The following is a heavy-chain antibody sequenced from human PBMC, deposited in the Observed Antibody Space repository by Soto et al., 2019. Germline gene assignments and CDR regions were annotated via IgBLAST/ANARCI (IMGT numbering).Heavy chain of an antibody. Sequence: QVQLQESGPGLVKPSQTLSLTCTVSGGSISRPGYYWSWVRQYPGKGLEWIAYIYHSGSTYYNPSLESRVTISVDTSKNQFSLKMTSVTAADTAVYYCAEWSGYYSDGRFSHWGPGTLVPVSS. D-gene: IGHD3-3*01. V-gene: IGHV4-31*03. J-gene: IGHJ4*02. CDR3: AEWSGYYSDGRFSH. CDR2: IYHSGST. CDR1: GGSISRPGYY.